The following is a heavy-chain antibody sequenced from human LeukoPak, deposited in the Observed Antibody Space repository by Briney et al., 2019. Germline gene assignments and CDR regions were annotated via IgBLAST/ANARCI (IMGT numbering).Heavy chain of an antibody. CDR2: INPNSGGT. Sequence: ASVKVSCKASGYTFTGYYMHWVRQAPGQGLEWMGWINPNSGGTNYAQKFQGRVTMTRDTSISTAYMELSRLRSDDTAVYYCARTGGGLLTGYDLRWFDPWGQGTLVTVSS. J-gene: IGHJ5*02. D-gene: IGHD3-9*01. CDR3: ARTGGGLLTGYDLRWFDP. V-gene: IGHV1-2*02. CDR1: GYTFTGYY.